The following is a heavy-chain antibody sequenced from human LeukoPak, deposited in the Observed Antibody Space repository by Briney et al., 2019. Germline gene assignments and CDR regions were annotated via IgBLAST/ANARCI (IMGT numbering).Heavy chain of an antibody. D-gene: IGHD4-17*01. CDR1: GFTFSSYW. CDR2: IKQDGSEK. CDR3: ASYGVDLDAFDI. V-gene: IGHV3-7*01. J-gene: IGHJ3*02. Sequence: RGSLRLSCAASGFTFSSYWISWVRQAPGKGLEWVANIKQDGSEKYYVDSVKGRFTISRDNAKNSLYLQMNSLRAEDTAVYYCASYGVDLDAFDIWGQGTMVTVSS.